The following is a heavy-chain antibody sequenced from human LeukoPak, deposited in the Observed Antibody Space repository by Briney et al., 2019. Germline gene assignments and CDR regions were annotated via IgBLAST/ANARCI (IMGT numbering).Heavy chain of an antibody. CDR2: ISYDGSNK. CDR3: ARGYYDSSGSSDY. D-gene: IGHD3-22*01. CDR1: GFTFSSYA. J-gene: IGHJ4*02. Sequence: PGGSLRLSCAASGFTFSSYAMHWVRQAPGKGLEWVAVISYDGSNKYYADSVKGRFTISRDNSKNTLYLQMNSLRAEDTAVYYCARGYYDSSGSSDYWGQGTLVTVSS. V-gene: IGHV3-30-3*01.